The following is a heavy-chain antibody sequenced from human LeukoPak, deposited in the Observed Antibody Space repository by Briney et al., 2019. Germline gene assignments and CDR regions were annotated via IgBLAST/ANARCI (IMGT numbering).Heavy chain of an antibody. CDR1: GFTFSSYA. D-gene: IGHD3-3*01. Sequence: SGGSLRLSCAASGFTFSSYAMSWVRQAPGKGLEWVSAISGSGGSTYYADSVKGRFTISRDNSKNTLYLQMNSLRAEDTAVYYCAKGGRTGSITIFGVVIKTWFDPWGQGTLVTVSS. J-gene: IGHJ5*02. CDR2: ISGSGGST. CDR3: AKGGRTGSITIFGVVIKTWFDP. V-gene: IGHV3-23*01.